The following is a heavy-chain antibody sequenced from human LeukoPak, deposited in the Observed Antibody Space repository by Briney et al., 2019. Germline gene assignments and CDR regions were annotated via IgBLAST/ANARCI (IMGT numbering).Heavy chain of an antibody. D-gene: IGHD6-6*01. J-gene: IGHJ6*02. V-gene: IGHV1-69*13. CDR2: IISIFGIP. CDR1: GGTFNSYA. CDR3: ARSVRPDYYYDMDV. Sequence: LVKVSCKASGGTFNSYAISWVRQAPGQGLEWMGGIISIFGIPNYAQKFQGRVTITADESTSTAYMELSSLGSEDTAVYYCARSVRPDYYYDMDVWGQGTTVTVSS.